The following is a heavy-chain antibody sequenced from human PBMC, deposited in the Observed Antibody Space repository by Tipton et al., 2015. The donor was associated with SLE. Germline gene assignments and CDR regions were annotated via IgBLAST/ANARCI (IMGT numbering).Heavy chain of an antibody. Sequence: SLRLSCAASGFPFRSYWLSWVRQAPGKGLEWGANRKQDGSEKYYVDSVKGRFTISRDNAKNSLHLQMNSLRAEDTAVYYCARRRFQSASDYWGQGTLVTVSS. V-gene: IGHV3-7*03. CDR1: GFPFRSYW. CDR3: ARRRFQSASDY. CDR2: RKQDGSEK. D-gene: IGHD2-21*01. J-gene: IGHJ4*02.